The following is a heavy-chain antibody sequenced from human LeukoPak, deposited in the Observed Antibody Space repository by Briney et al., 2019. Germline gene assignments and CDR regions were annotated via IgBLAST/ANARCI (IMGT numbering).Heavy chain of an antibody. Sequence: GGSLRLSCAASGFTFSSYWMSWVRQAPGKGLEWVANIKQDGSEKYYVDSVKGRFTISRDNAKNSLYLQMNSLRAEDTAVYYCARDDSSGYYSPFDYWGQGTLVTVSS. J-gene: IGHJ4*02. CDR1: GFTFSSYW. D-gene: IGHD3-22*01. CDR3: ARDDSSGYYSPFDY. CDR2: IKQDGSEK. V-gene: IGHV3-7*01.